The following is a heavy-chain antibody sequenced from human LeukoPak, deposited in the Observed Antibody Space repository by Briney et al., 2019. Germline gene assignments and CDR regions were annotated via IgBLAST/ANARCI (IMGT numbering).Heavy chain of an antibody. CDR2: INHSGST. J-gene: IGHJ4*02. CDR3: ARPRWNSYSSSYFDY. CDR1: GGSFSGYY. Sequence: SETLSLTCAVYGGSFSGYYWSWIRQPPGKGLEWIGEINHSGSTNYNPSLKSRVTISVDTSKNQFSLKLSSVTAADTAVYYCARPRWNSYSSSYFDYWGQGTLVTVSS. V-gene: IGHV4-34*01. D-gene: IGHD6-13*01.